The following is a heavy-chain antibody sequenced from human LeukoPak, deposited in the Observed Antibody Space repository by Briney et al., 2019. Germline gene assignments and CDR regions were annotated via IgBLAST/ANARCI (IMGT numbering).Heavy chain of an antibody. CDR2: VKQDESEK. D-gene: IGHD3-22*01. V-gene: IGHV3-7*01. Sequence: GGSLRLSCAGSGFTFSNYWMTWVRQAPGKGVEGVANVKQDESEKHYVDSVKGRFTISRDNAKSSLYLRMDSLRVEDTAVYYCARDRDYHDDRTDYYYDAFDIWGQGTTVTVSS. CDR1: GFTFSNYW. CDR3: ARDRDYHDDRTDYYYDAFDI. J-gene: IGHJ3*02.